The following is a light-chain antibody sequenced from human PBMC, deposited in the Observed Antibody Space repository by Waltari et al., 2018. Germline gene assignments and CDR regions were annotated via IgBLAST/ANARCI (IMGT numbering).Light chain of an antibody. J-gene: IGLJ2*01. CDR2: DDY. CDR3: QVWDSSSDQVV. CDR1: NIGSQR. V-gene: IGLV3-21*02. Sequence: SYVLTQAPSVSVAPGQTATITCGGDNIGSQRVHWYQQKSGQAPSLGVHDDYDRASGIPERFSGSHSGSMATLTISGVEAGDEADYYCQVWDSSSDQVVFGGGTKLTVL.